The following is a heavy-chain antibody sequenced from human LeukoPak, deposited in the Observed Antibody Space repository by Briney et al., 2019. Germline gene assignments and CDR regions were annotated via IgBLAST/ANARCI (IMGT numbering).Heavy chain of an antibody. CDR2: INPNSGGT. V-gene: IGHV1-2*02. J-gene: IGHJ4*02. CDR1: GYTFTGYY. Sequence: GASVKVSCKASGYTFTGYYMHWVRQAPGQGLKWMGWINPNSGGTNYAQKFQGRVTMTRDTSISTAYMELSRLRSDDTAVYYCAKSLRAYSTMIVPPVTGYWGQGTLVTVSS. D-gene: IGHD3-22*01. CDR3: AKSLRAYSTMIVPPVTGY.